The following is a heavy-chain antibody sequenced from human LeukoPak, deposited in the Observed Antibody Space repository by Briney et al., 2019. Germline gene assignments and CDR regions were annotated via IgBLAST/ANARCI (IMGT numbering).Heavy chain of an antibody. CDR1: GYTFTSYD. CDR2: MNPNSGNT. CDR3: ARDPLGGDGYNFSGN. D-gene: IGHD5-24*01. J-gene: IGHJ4*02. V-gene: IGHV1-8*01. Sequence: GASVKVSCKXSGYTFTSYDINWVRQATGQGLEWMGWMNPNSGNTGYPQKFQGRVTMTRNTSISTAYMELSSLRSEDTAVYYCARDPLGGDGYNFSGNWGQRTLVTVSS.